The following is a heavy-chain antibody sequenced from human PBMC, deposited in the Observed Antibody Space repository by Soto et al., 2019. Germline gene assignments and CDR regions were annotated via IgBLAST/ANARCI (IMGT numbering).Heavy chain of an antibody. D-gene: IGHD4-17*01. CDR2: INPDGSRT. V-gene: IGHV3-74*01. J-gene: IGHJ4*01. Sequence: EVQLVESGGDLVQPGGSLRLSCAASGFTFTSYWTHWVRQTPGKGLVWVSRINPDGSRTSYADSVKGRFTISRDNAKNTLYLQMNSLGAEDTAVYYCARVAVTTYYFDYWGHGTLVTVSS. CDR1: GFTFTSYW. CDR3: ARVAVTTYYFDY.